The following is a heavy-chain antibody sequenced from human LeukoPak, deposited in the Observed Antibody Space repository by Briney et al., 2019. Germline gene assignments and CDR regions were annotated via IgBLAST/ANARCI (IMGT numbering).Heavy chain of an antibody. Sequence: SVKVSCKASGGTFSSYAISWVRQAPGRGLEWMGGIIPIFGTANYAQKFQGRVTVTADESTSTAYMELSSLRSEDTAVYYCARVNYYDSSGYYYAAFDIWGQGTMVTVSS. CDR3: ARVNYYDSSGYYYAAFDI. D-gene: IGHD3-22*01. V-gene: IGHV1-69*13. CDR1: GGTFSSYA. CDR2: IIPIFGTA. J-gene: IGHJ3*02.